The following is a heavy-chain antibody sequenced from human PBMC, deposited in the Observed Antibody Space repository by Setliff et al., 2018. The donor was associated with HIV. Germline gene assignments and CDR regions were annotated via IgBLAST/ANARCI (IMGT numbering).Heavy chain of an antibody. J-gene: IGHJ4*02. V-gene: IGHV1-2*02. Sequence: ASVKVSCKASGYTFIDFYIHWVRQAPGQGLEWMGWINSDNGVTEYAEKFRGRFTISRDNSKSTLYLQMNSLRAEDTAIYYCAKTSRVREYNSPFDSWGQGTLVTVSS. CDR2: INSDNGVT. CDR1: GYTFIDFY. CDR3: AKTSRVREYNSPFDS. D-gene: IGHD3-10*01.